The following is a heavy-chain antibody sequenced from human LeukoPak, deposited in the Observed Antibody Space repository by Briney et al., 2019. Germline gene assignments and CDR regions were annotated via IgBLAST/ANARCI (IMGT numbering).Heavy chain of an antibody. CDR1: GFTFTSYN. J-gene: IGHJ5*02. CDR3: ARDPGGKIFGVVYNWFVP. CDR2: ISSSTNYI. Sequence: GPSLRLSCEASGFTFTSYNMNWVRQAPGKGLEWVSSISSSTNYIHYADSVKGRFTISRHNAKNSVFLQMNSLRAEDTAVYYCARDPGGKIFGVVYNWFVPWGQGTLVTVSS. V-gene: IGHV3-21*04. D-gene: IGHD3-3*01.